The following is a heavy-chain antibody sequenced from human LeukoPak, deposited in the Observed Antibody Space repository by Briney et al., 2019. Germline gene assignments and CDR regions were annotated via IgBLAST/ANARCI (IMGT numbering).Heavy chain of an antibody. Sequence: SETLSLTCTVSGGSISSSSYCWGWIRQPPGKGLEWIGSIYYSGSTYYNPSLKSRVTISVDTSKNQFSLKLSSVTAADTAVYYCARHKYYFDYWGQGTLVTVSS. CDR1: GGSISSSSYC. V-gene: IGHV4-39*01. CDR3: ARHKYYFDY. J-gene: IGHJ4*02. CDR2: IYYSGST.